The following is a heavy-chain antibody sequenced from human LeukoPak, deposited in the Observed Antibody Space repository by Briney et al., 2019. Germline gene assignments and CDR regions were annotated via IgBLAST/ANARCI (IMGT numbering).Heavy chain of an antibody. J-gene: IGHJ5*02. CDR1: GFTFSSYG. V-gene: IGHV3-30*18. CDR2: ISYDGSNK. CDR3: AKDNSPGYCSGGSCYSEFDL. D-gene: IGHD2-15*01. Sequence: PGRSLRLSCAASGFTFSSYGMHWVRQAPGKGLEWLAVISYDGSNKYYADSVKGRFTISRDNSKNTLYLQMNSLRAEDTAVYYCAKDNSPGYCSGGSCYSEFDLWGQGTLVTVSS.